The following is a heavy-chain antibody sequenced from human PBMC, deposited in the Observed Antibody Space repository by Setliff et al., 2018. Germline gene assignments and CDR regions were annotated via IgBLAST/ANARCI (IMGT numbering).Heavy chain of an antibody. D-gene: IGHD4-17*01. CDR3: ARLRKDYGDYYYFDY. V-gene: IGHV3-7*01. CDR2: IKQDGSDK. J-gene: IGHJ4*02. CDR1: GFIFSTYW. Sequence: ASGFIFSTYWMSWVRQAPGKGLEWVANIKQDGSDKYYVDPVKGRFTISRDNAKNSLYLQMSSLRAEDTAVYYCARLRKDYGDYYYFDYWGQGTLVTVSS.